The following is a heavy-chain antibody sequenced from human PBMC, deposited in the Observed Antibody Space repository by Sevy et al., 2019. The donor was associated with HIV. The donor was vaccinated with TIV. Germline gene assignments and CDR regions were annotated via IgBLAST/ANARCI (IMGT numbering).Heavy chain of an antibody. V-gene: IGHV3-15*07. CDR2: IKSETDGGTT. D-gene: IGHD5-12*01. Sequence: GGSLRLSCDASGFTLNKAWMNWVRQAPGKGLEWVGRIKSETDGGTTDYAEPVKGRFSISRDDSKNTLYLQMNSLKIEDTAVYYCSMEDGYNYFDYWGQGALVTVSS. CDR1: GFTLNKAW. CDR3: SMEDGYNYFDY. J-gene: IGHJ4*02.